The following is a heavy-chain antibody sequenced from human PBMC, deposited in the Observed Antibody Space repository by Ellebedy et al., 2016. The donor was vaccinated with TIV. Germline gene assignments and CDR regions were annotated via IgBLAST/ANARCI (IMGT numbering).Heavy chain of an antibody. V-gene: IGHV1-2*02. CDR3: ARDLKSDIVVGPAAIENWFDP. Sequence: ASVKVSXKASRYTFTGYYMHWVRQAPGQGLEWMGWINPNSGGTNYAQKFQGRVTMTRDTSISTAYMELSRLRSDDTAVYYCARDLKSDIVVGPAAIENWFDPWGQGTLVTVSS. CDR1: RYTFTGYY. J-gene: IGHJ5*02. CDR2: INPNSGGT. D-gene: IGHD2-2*02.